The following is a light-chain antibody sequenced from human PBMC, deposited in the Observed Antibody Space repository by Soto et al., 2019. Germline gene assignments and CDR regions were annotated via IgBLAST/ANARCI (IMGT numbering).Light chain of an antibody. V-gene: IGLV1-44*01. CDR2: TDN. CDR1: SSNIGRNA. J-gene: IGLJ2*01. Sequence: QSVLTQPPSASGTPGQRVTISCSGGSSNIGRNAVSWYQQLPGTAPKVLIYTDNQRPSGVPDRFSGSKSGASASLAIAGLQSEDEADYYCAVWDDSLNGPVFGGGTKVTVL. CDR3: AVWDDSLNGPV.